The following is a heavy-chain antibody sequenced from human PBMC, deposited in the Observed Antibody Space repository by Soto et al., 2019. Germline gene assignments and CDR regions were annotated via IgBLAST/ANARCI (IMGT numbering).Heavy chain of an antibody. V-gene: IGHV1-18*04. CDR3: ARDRSGAVAANYFDY. CDR1: GYTFTSYG. Sequence: ASVKVSCKASGYTFTSYGISWVRQAPGQGIEWMGWISAYNGNTNYAQKLQGRVTMTTDTSTSTAYMELRSLRSDDTAVYYCARDRSGAVAANYFDYLGQGTLVTVSS. CDR2: ISAYNGNT. D-gene: IGHD6-19*01. J-gene: IGHJ4*02.